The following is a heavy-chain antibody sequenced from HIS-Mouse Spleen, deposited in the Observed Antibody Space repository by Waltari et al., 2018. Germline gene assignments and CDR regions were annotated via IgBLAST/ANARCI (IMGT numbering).Heavy chain of an antibody. V-gene: IGHV4-39*07. D-gene: IGHD6-13*01. CDR3: AREIPYSSSWYDWYFDL. CDR1: GGPTRSSSYH. J-gene: IGHJ2*01. Sequence: QLQLQESGPGLVQPSEPPSLTCTAPGGPTRSSSYHWGWIRQPPGKGLEWIGSIYYSGGTYYNPSLKSRVTISVDTSKNQFSLKLSSVTAADTAVYYCAREIPYSSSWYDWYFDLWGRGTLVTVSS. CDR2: IYYSGGT.